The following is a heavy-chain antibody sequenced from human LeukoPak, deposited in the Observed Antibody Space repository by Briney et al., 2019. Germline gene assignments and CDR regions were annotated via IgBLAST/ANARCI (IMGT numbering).Heavy chain of an antibody. D-gene: IGHD3/OR15-3a*01. Sequence: PGGSLRLSCAASGFRFTHDAIHWVRQAPGKGLEWVAVISRDGVTRVYRNSVEGRFTISTDSSMNTVFLQMTGLGTEDTAVYYCAGDRWTGAPDYLDCWGQGTLVTVSS. J-gene: IGHJ4*02. CDR3: AGDRWTGAPDYLDC. V-gene: IGHV3-30-3*01. CDR2: ISRDGVTR. CDR1: GFRFTHDA.